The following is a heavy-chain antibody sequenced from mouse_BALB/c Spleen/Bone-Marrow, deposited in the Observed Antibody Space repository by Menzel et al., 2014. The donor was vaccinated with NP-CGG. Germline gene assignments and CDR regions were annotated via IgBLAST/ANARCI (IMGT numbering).Heavy chain of an antibody. CDR2: IYPGDGDT. CDR3: ARSGYGSNYDY. J-gene: IGHJ2*01. D-gene: IGHD1-1*01. V-gene: IGHV1-80*01. CDR1: GYAFSSYW. Sequence: VKVVESGAELVRPGSSVKISCKASGYAFSSYWMIWVKQRPGQGLEWIGQIYPGDGDTNYNGKFKGKATLTVDKSSSTAYMQLSSLTSEDSAVYFCARSGYGSNYDYWGQGTTLTVSS.